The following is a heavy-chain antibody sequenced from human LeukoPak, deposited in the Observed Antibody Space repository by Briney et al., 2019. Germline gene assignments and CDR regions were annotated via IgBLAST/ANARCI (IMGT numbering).Heavy chain of an antibody. V-gene: IGHV4-59*01. CDR3: ARDGGYHDFRSGYHYYYGMDV. CDR2: IYYSGST. J-gene: IGHJ6*02. CDR1: GGSISSYY. D-gene: IGHD3-3*01. Sequence: SETLSLTCTVSGGSISSYYWSWIRQPPGKGLEWIGYIYYSGSTNYNPSLKSRVTISVDTSKNQFSLKLSSVTAADTAVYYCARDGGYHDFRSGYHYYYGMDVWGQGTTVTVSS.